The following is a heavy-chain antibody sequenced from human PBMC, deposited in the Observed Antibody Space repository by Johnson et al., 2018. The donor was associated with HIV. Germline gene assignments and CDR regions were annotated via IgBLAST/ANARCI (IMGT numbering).Heavy chain of an antibody. V-gene: IGHV3-66*02. CDR2: IYSGGST. D-gene: IGHD3-16*01. Sequence: VQLVESWGALVQPGGSLRLSCEVSGFTLSTFWLHWVRQVPGKGLVWVSVIYSGGSTYYADSVKVRFTISRDNSKNTLYLQMNSLRAEDTAVYYCASEGVGGVKDGFSWGQGTMVTVSS. CDR3: ASEGVGGVKDGFS. CDR1: GFTLSTFW. J-gene: IGHJ3*01.